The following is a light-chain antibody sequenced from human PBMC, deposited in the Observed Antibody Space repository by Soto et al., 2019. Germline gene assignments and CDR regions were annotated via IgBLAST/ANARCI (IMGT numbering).Light chain of an antibody. CDR3: QQYGSSPRT. J-gene: IGKJ1*01. Sequence: VMTQSPGTLSVSPGERATLSCRTSESVSSNLAWYQQKPGQAPGLLIYGASTRATGIPARFSGSGSGTEFTLTISSLQSEDFAVYFCQQYGSSPRTFGQGTKVDIK. CDR1: ESVSSN. CDR2: GAS. V-gene: IGKV3-15*01.